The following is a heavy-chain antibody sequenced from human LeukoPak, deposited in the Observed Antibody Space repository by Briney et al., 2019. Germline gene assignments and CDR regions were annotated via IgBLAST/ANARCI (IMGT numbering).Heavy chain of an antibody. CDR2: INPSGGPA. Sequence: ASVTVSCKASGYTFTRYHIHWVRQAPGQGLEWMGVINPSGGPATYAQKFQGRVTLTRDASTTTVYMEVNSLRSDDTAVYYGAREAIFGVVREYYFDLWGQGTLVTVS. J-gene: IGHJ4*02. V-gene: IGHV1-46*01. D-gene: IGHD3-3*01. CDR3: AREAIFGVVREYYFDL. CDR1: GYTFTRYH.